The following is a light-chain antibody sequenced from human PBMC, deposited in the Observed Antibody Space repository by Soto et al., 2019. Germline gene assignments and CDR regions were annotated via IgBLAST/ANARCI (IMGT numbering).Light chain of an antibody. CDR2: NVS. CDR1: SSDVGAYNF. V-gene: IGLV2-14*03. J-gene: IGLJ2*01. CDR3: LSYTGNTTPL. Sequence: QSALTQPASVSGSPGQSITISCTGTSSDVGAYNFVSWYQQYPGKAPKLIIYNVSYRPSGVSNRFSGSKSGNTASLTISGLLAEDEADYHCLSYTGNTTPLFGGGTQLTVL.